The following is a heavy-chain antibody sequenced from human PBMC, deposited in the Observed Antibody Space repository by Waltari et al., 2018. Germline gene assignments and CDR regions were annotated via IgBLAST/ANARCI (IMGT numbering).Heavy chain of an antibody. CDR3: TKTVASEK. CDR2: ISAGGGST. CDR1: GFDFSSYA. V-gene: IGHV3-23*01. Sequence: EVLLLESGGGLVQPGGSLRLSCAASGFDFSSYAMSWVRQAPGKGLEWVPSISAGGGSTYYADSVKGGFTISRDNSKNTLFLQMNSLRADDSAVYYGTKTVASEKWGQGTLVTVSS. D-gene: IGHD4-4*01. J-gene: IGHJ4*02.